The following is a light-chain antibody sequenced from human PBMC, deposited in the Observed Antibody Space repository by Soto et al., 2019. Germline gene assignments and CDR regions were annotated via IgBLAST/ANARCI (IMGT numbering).Light chain of an antibody. CDR2: RDS. CDR3: QAWHRSIVV. V-gene: IGLV3-1*01. J-gene: IGLJ3*02. Sequence: SYELTQPPSVSVSPGQTANITCSGAKLGDEYVCWYRQRPGQSPVLVIDRDSKRPSGIPERFSGSNSGNTATLTISGTQAMDEADYFCQAWHRSIVVFGGGTKLTVL. CDR1: KLGDEY.